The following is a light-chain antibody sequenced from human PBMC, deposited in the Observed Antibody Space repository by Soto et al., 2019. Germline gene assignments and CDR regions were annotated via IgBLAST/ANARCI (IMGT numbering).Light chain of an antibody. Sequence: EIVMTQSPATLSVSPGERAILSCRASQSVSTSLAWYQKKPGQAPKLLIFGASTRATGIPARFSGSGSGTEFTLTISSLQSEDLAVYYCQQYSNWPPFTLGQGTKLEI. J-gene: IGKJ2*01. V-gene: IGKV3-15*01. CDR2: GAS. CDR3: QQYSNWPPFT. CDR1: QSVSTS.